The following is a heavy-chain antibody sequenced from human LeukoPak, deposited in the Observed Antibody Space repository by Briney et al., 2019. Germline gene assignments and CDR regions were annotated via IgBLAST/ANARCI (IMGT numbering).Heavy chain of an antibody. CDR2: VSSRETT. J-gene: IGHJ6*02. D-gene: IGHD3-10*01. CDR3: ARDLYMSSGSYYGYYYYGMDV. Sequence: SETLSLTCIVSGGSVSSYLWSWIRQPPGKGLEWIGYVSSRETTQYSSSLKSRVTISVDRSKNQFSLKLSSVTAADTAVYYCARDLYMSSGSYYGYYYYGMDVWGQGTTVTVSS. CDR1: GGSVSSYL. V-gene: IGHV4-59*02.